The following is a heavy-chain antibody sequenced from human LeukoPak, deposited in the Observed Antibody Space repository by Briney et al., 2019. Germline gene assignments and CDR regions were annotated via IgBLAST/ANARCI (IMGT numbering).Heavy chain of an antibody. CDR3: ARGTYRHDY. V-gene: IGHV3-11*04. CDR1: GFTFSDYY. CDR2: ISDSGSDI. J-gene: IGHJ4*02. Sequence: GGSLRLSCAASGFTFSDYYMNWIRQAPGKGLEWVSYISDSGSDIYYADSVKSRFTISRDNAENSLFLQMSSLRAEDTAVYYCARGTYRHDYWGQGTLVTVSS.